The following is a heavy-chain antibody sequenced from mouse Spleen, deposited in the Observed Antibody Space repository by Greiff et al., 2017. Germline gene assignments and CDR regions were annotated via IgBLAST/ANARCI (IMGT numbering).Heavy chain of an antibody. CDR2: ISSGSSTI. V-gene: IGHV5-17*01. D-gene: IGHD2-10*02. J-gene: IGHJ2*01. Sequence: DVHLVESGGGLVKPGGSLKLSCAASGFTFSDYGMHWVRQAPEKGLEWVAYISSGSSTIYYADTVKGRFTISRDNAKNTLFLQMTSLRSEDTAMYYCAREKYGNFDYWGQGTTLTVSS. CDR3: AREKYGNFDY. CDR1: GFTFSDYG.